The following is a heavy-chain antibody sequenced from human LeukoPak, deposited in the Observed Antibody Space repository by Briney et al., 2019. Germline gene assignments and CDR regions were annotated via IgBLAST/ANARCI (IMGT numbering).Heavy chain of an antibody. CDR2: INHSGST. CDR1: GGSFSGYY. J-gene: IGHJ6*03. Sequence: SETLSLTCAVYGGSFSGYYWSWIRQPPGKGLEWIGDINHSGSTNYNPSLKSRVTISVDTSKNQFSLKLSSVTAADTAVYYRARAPPNCSGGSCYQEMGGGYYYMDVWGKGTTVTVSS. D-gene: IGHD2-15*01. V-gene: IGHV4-34*01. CDR3: ARAPPNCSGGSCYQEMGGGYYYMDV.